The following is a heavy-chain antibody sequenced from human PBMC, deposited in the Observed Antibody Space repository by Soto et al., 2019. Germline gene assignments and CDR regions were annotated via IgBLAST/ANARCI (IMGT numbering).Heavy chain of an antibody. V-gene: IGHV4-30-2*01. CDR2: IYHSGST. D-gene: IGHD3-10*02. Sequence: SETLSLTCAVSGGSISSGGYSWNWIRQPPGMGLEWIGYIYHSGSTYYNPSLKSRVTISVDTSKNQFSLKLTSVTAADTAVYYCARSMSTIQGYFDYWGQGTLVTVSS. CDR3: ARSMSTIQGYFDY. CDR1: GGSISSGGYS. J-gene: IGHJ4*02.